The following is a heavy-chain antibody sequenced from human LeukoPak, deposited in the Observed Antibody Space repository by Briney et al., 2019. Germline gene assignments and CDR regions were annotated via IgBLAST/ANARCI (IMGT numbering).Heavy chain of an antibody. CDR2: ISSSSSYI. Sequence: PGGSLRLSCAASGFTFSSYSMNWVRQAPGKGLEWVSSISSSSSYIYYADSVKGRFTISRDNAKNSLYLQMNSLRAEDTAVYYCARDHYGSGDYYYYGMDVWGQGTTVTVSS. CDR1: GFTFSSYS. D-gene: IGHD3-10*01. V-gene: IGHV3-21*01. J-gene: IGHJ6*02. CDR3: ARDHYGSGDYYYYGMDV.